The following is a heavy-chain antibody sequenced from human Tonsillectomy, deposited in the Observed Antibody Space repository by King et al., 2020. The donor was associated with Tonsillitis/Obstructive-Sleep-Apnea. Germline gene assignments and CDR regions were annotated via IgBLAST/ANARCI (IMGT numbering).Heavy chain of an antibody. J-gene: IGHJ4*02. CDR3: ARGTIAEADLRPYFFDY. D-gene: IGHD6-13*01. Sequence: LQLQESGPGLLKPSETLSLTCTVSGGSISSYYWSWIRQPPGKGLGWIGYIYDSGSTNYNPSLNSRVTISVDMSKNLFSLKLNSVTAADTAVYYCARGTIAEADLRPYFFDYWGQGTLVTVSS. CDR2: IYDSGST. V-gene: IGHV4-59*13. CDR1: GGSISSYY.